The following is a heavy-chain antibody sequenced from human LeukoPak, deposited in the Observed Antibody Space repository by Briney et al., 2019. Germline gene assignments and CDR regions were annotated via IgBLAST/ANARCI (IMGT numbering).Heavy chain of an antibody. J-gene: IGHJ5*02. CDR3: AKKIAAAAWFDP. V-gene: IGHV4-28*01. Sequence: SETLSLTCAVSGYSISSDNWWGWIRQPPGKGLEWIGYIYSSGSTYYNPSLKSRVTMSVDTSKNQFSLKLSSVTAVDTAVYYCAKKIAAAAWFDPWGQGTLVTVSS. D-gene: IGHD6-13*01. CDR2: IYSSGST. CDR1: GYSISSDNW.